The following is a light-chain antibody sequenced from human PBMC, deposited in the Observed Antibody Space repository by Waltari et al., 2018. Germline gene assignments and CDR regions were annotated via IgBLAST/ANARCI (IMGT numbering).Light chain of an antibody. CDR2: AAS. CDR1: QSITNF. Sequence: DIQMPQSPSSLSASVGDRVTITCRASQSITNFLNWYQQRPGKAPKLLIYAASILQSGVPSKFSGSGSGTDFTLTISSLQPEDFATYYCQQSYNTPLTFGGGTNVEIK. V-gene: IGKV1-39*01. CDR3: QQSYNTPLT. J-gene: IGKJ4*01.